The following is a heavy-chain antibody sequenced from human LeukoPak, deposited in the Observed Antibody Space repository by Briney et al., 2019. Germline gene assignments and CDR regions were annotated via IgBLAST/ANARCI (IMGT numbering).Heavy chain of an antibody. V-gene: IGHV3-30*02. CDR1: GFTFSSYG. D-gene: IGHD6-19*01. Sequence: PGGSLRLSCAASGFTFSSYGMHWVRQAPGKGLEWVAFIRYDGSNKYYADSVKGRFTISRGNSKNTLYLQMNSLRAEDTAVYYCAKDPGIAVAGYFDYWGQGTLVTVSS. J-gene: IGHJ4*02. CDR3: AKDPGIAVAGYFDY. CDR2: IRYDGSNK.